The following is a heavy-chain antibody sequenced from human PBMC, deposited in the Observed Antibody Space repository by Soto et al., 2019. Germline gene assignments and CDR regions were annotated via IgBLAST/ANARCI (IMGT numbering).Heavy chain of an antibody. D-gene: IGHD6-19*01. Sequence: SETLSLTCAVSGGSISSSNWWSWVRQPPGKGLEWIGEIYHSGSTNYNPSLKSRVTISVDKSKNQFSLKLSSVTAADTAVYYCATTFSCGWVSFGFDPWGQGNLVTVSS. J-gene: IGHJ5*02. CDR3: ATTFSCGWVSFGFDP. CDR2: IYHSGST. V-gene: IGHV4-4*02. CDR1: GGSISSSNW.